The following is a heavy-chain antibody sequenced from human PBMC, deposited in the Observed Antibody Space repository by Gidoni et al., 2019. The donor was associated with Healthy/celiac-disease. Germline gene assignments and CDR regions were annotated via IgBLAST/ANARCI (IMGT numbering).Heavy chain of an antibody. Sequence: EVQLVESGGGVVRPGGSLRLSCAAPGFTLDDYGMSWVRQDPGKGLEWVSGINWNGGSTGYADSVKGRFTISRDNAKNSLYLQMNSLRAEDTALYYCARTYSYGYSNWFDPWGQGTLVTVSS. CDR1: GFTLDDYG. CDR2: INWNGGST. J-gene: IGHJ5*02. V-gene: IGHV3-20*04. D-gene: IGHD5-18*01. CDR3: ARTYSYGYSNWFDP.